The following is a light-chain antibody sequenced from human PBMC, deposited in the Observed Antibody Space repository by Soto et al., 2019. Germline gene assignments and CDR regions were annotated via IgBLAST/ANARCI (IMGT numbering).Light chain of an antibody. CDR3: SSYVTGDSLI. V-gene: IGLV2-8*01. CDR2: ELS. Sequence: QSALTQPPSASGSPGQSVTISCTGTSRDFGGHDYVSWYQQHPGKAPKLMIYELSKRPSGVPDRFSGSKSGNTASLTVSGLQAEDEADYYCSSYVTGDSLIFGGGTKLTVL. J-gene: IGLJ2*01. CDR1: SRDFGGHDY.